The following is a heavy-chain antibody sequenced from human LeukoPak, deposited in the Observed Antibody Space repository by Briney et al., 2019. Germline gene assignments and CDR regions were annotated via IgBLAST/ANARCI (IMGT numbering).Heavy chain of an antibody. CDR3: ARDSQAVVGAPFDY. CDR1: GGSISSGDYY. J-gene: IGHJ4*02. D-gene: IGHD2-15*01. Sequence: SETLSLTCTVSGGSISSGDYYWSWIRQPPGKGLEWIGYIYYSGSTYYNPSLKSRVTISVDTSKNQFSLKLSSVTAADTAVYYCARDSQAVVGAPFDYWGPGTLVTASS. CDR2: IYYSGST. V-gene: IGHV4-30-4*08.